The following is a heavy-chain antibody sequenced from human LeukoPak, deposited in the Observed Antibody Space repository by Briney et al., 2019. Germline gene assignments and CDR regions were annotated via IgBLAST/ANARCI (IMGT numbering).Heavy chain of an antibody. CDR2: FDPEDGET. V-gene: IGHV1-24*01. D-gene: IGHD3-10*01. CDR1: GYTLTELS. Sequence: ASVKVSCKVSGYTLTELSMHWVRQAPGKGLEWMGGFDPEDGETIYAQKFQGRVTMTEDTSTDTAYMELSSLRSEDTAVYYCATSTGRITMVRGVNLNWFDPWGQGTLVTVSS. CDR3: ATSTGRITMVRGVNLNWFDP. J-gene: IGHJ5*02.